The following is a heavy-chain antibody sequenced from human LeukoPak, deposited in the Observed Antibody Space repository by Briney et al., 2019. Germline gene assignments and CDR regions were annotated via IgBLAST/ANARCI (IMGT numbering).Heavy chain of an antibody. Sequence: SETLSLTCAISGHSTTRGYYWAWFRRSPGKGLEWIATFFQSEKSFYNASLKSRVIMSLDTSKSQFSLNLTSVTAADTAVYYCARVLPVPYLLDSWGQGTHVTVSS. J-gene: IGHJ4*02. V-gene: IGHV4-38-2*01. D-gene: IGHD2/OR15-2a*01. CDR2: FFQSEKS. CDR1: GHSTTRGYY. CDR3: ARVLPVPYLLDS.